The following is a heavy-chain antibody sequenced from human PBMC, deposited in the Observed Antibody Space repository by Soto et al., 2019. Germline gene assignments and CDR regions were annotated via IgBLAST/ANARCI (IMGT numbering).Heavy chain of an antibody. CDR3: ARLVYGGNSPGMDV. J-gene: IGHJ6*02. CDR2: IYPGDSES. D-gene: IGHD1-7*01. CDR1: GYIFTSYW. V-gene: IGHV5-51*01. Sequence: GESLKISCQGLGYIFTSYWIGWVRQMPGKGVEWMGIIYPGDSESRYSPSFQGQVTMSVDKSTTTAYLQWTSLKASDNAMYYCARLVYGGNSPGMDVWGQGTTVTVSS.